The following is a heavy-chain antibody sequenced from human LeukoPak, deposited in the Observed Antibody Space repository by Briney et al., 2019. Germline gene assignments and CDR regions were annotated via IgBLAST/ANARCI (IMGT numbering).Heavy chain of an antibody. D-gene: IGHD3-22*01. CDR2: ISSSSSYI. J-gene: IGHJ4*02. Sequence: PGGSLRLSCAASGFTFSSYSMNWVRQAPGKGLEWVSSISSSSSYIYYADSVKGRFTISRDNAKNSLYLQMNSLRAEDKAVYYCARRDSSGYYYRFDYWGQGTLVTVSS. CDR3: ARRDSSGYYYRFDY. CDR1: GFTFSSYS. V-gene: IGHV3-21*01.